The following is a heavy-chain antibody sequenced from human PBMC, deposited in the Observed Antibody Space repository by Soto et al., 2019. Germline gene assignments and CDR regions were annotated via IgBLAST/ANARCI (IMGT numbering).Heavy chain of an antibody. CDR1: GFTFSSYG. J-gene: IGHJ4*02. D-gene: IGHD3-9*01. Sequence: GGSLRLSCAASGFTFSSYGMHWVRQAPGKGLEWVAVIWYDGSNKYYADSVKGRFTISGDNSKNTLYLQMNSLRAEDTAVYYCARDFPYYDILTGYSHFDYWGQGTLVTVSS. CDR3: ARDFPYYDILTGYSHFDY. V-gene: IGHV3-33*01. CDR2: IWYDGSNK.